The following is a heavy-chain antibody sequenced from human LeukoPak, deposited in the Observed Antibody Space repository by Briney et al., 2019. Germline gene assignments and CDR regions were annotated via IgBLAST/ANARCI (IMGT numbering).Heavy chain of an antibody. Sequence: SETLSLTCAVSGGSISSGGYSWSWIRQPPGKGLEWIGYIYHSGSTYYNPSLKSRVTISVDRSKNQFTLKLSAVAAADTGVYYCARAITIFGVVIYNDAFDIWGQGRMVGV. CDR3: ARAITIFGVVIYNDAFDI. J-gene: IGHJ3*02. V-gene: IGHV4-30-2*01. CDR2: IYHSGST. D-gene: IGHD3-3*01. CDR1: GGSISSGGYS.